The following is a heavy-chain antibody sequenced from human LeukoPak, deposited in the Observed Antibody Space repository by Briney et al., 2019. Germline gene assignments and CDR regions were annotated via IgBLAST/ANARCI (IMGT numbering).Heavy chain of an antibody. Sequence: SETLSLTCTVSGGSISSSSYYWGWIRQPPGKGLEWIGSIYYSGSTYYNPSLKSRVTISVDTSKNQFSLKLSSVTAADTAVYYCARQGDRYGYSFDYWGQGTLVTVSS. V-gene: IGHV4-39*01. CDR1: GGSISSSSYY. CDR2: IYYSGST. CDR3: ARQGDRYGYSFDY. J-gene: IGHJ4*02. D-gene: IGHD5-18*01.